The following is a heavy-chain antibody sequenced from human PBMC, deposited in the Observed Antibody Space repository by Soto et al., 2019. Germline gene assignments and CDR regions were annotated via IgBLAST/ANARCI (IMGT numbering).Heavy chain of an antibody. CDR2: ISGSGGST. V-gene: IGHV3-23*01. D-gene: IGHD4-4*01. CDR3: AKDGVGYSDRFYWYFDL. J-gene: IGHJ2*01. Sequence: EVQLLESGGGLVQPGGSLRLSCAASGFTFSSYAMTWVRQAPGKGLEWASAISGSGGSTYYADSVKGRFTISRDNSKNTLYLQMNSLRAEDTAVYYCAKDGVGYSDRFYWYFDLWGRGTLVTVSS. CDR1: GFTFSSYA.